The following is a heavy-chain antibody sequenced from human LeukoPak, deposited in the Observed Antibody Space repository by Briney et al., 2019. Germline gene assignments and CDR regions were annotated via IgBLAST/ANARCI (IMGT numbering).Heavy chain of an antibody. CDR2: IIPIFGTA. D-gene: IGHD6-13*01. CDR3: ARGGSSWLNYYYYMDI. J-gene: IGHJ6*03. Sequence: SVKVSCKASGGTFSSYAISWVRQAPGQGLEWMGGIIPIFGTANYAQKFQGRVTITTDESTSTAYMELSSLRSEDTAVYYCARGGSSWLNYYYYMDIWGKGTTVTVSS. V-gene: IGHV1-69*05. CDR1: GGTFSSYA.